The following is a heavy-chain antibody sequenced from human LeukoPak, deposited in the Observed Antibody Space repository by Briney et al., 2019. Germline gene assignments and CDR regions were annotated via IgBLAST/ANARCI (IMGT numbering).Heavy chain of an antibody. V-gene: IGHV3-21*01. J-gene: IGHJ5*02. Sequence: GGSLRLSCAASGFTFSSYSMNWARQAPGKGLEWVSSISSSSSYIYYADSVKGRFTISRDNAKNSLYLQMNSLRAEDTAVYYCARDPRVGWFDPWGQGTLVTVSS. CDR1: GFTFSSYS. CDR3: ARDPRVGWFDP. CDR2: ISSSSSYI.